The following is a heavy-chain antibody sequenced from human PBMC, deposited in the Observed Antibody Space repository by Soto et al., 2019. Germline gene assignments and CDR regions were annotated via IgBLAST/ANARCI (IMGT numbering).Heavy chain of an antibody. Sequence: QVQLVESGGGVVQPGRSLRLSCAASGFTFSSYGMHWFRQAPGKGLEWVAVISYDGSNKYYADSVKGRFTISRDNSKNTLYLQMYSLRAEDTAVYYCARGGEDYGDEADYWGQGTLVTVSS. J-gene: IGHJ4*02. CDR3: ARGGEDYGDEADY. CDR2: ISYDGSNK. CDR1: GFTFSSYG. V-gene: IGHV3-30*03. D-gene: IGHD4-17*01.